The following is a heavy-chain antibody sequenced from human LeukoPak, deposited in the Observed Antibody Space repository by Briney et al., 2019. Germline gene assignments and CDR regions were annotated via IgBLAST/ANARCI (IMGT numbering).Heavy chain of an antibody. CDR1: RGTFSSYA. V-gene: IGHV1-69*05. J-gene: IGHJ4*02. Sequence: SVKVSCQASRGTFSSYAISWVRQAPGQGLEWMGGIIPLFGTANYAQKFQGRVTITTDESTSTAYMELSSVRSEDTAVYYCAFLSYDYRLDYWGQGTLVSVSS. D-gene: IGHD4-11*01. CDR3: AFLSYDYRLDY. CDR2: IIPLFGTA.